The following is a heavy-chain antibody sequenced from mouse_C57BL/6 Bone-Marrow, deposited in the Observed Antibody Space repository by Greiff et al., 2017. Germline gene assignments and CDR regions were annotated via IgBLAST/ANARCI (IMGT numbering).Heavy chain of an antibody. J-gene: IGHJ1*03. CDR1: GFTFSDYG. CDR3: ARRGTTVVASPWYFDV. V-gene: IGHV5-15*01. D-gene: IGHD1-1*01. CDR2: ISNLAYSI. Sequence: EVQLQASGGGLVQPGGSLKLSCAASGFTFSDYGMAWVRQAPRKGPEWVAFISNLAYSIYYADTVTGRFTISRENAKNTLYLEMSSLRSEDTAMYYCARRGTTVVASPWYFDVWGTGTTVTVSS.